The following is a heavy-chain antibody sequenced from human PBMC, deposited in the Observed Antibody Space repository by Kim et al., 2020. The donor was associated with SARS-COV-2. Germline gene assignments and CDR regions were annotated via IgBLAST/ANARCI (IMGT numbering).Heavy chain of an antibody. D-gene: IGHD2-15*01. CDR3: ARDPLRYCSGGSCYPDAFDI. V-gene: IGHV3-11*01. CDR2: ISSSGSTI. J-gene: IGHJ3*02. CDR1: GFTFSDYY. Sequence: LSLTCAASGFTFSDYYMSWIRQAPGKGLEWVSYISSSGSTIYYADSVKGRFTISRDNAKNSLYLQMNSLRAEDTAVYYCARDPLRYCSGGSCYPDAFDIWGQGTMVTVSS.